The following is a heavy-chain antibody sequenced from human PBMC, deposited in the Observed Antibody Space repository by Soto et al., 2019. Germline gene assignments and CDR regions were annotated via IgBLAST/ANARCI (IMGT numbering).Heavy chain of an antibody. J-gene: IGHJ5*02. CDR2: IYYSGST. V-gene: IGHV4-59*01. CDR1: GGSISSYY. Sequence: QVQLQESGPGLVKPSETLSLTCTVSGGSISSYYWSWIRQPPGKGLEWIGYIYYSGSTNYNPSLKSRVTISVDTSKNQFSLKLSSVTAADTAVYYCARDQRCSSTSCYAQFGFDPWGQGTLVTVSS. D-gene: IGHD2-2*01. CDR3: ARDQRCSSTSCYAQFGFDP.